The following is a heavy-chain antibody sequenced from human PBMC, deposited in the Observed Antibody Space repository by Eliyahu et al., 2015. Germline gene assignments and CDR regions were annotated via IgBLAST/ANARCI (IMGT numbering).Heavy chain of an antibody. CDR2: XRNKANSYTT. J-gene: IGHJ4*02. D-gene: IGHD3-22*01. Sequence: EVQLVESGGGLVQPGGSLRLSCAASGFTFXXHYMDWVRQAPGKGLEWVGRXRNKANSYTTEYAASVKGRFTISRDDSKNSLYLQMNSLKTEDTAVYYCARLSYYYDSSGYENDYWGQGTLVTVSS. CDR1: GFTFXXHY. V-gene: IGHV3-72*01. CDR3: ARLSYYYDSSGYENDY.